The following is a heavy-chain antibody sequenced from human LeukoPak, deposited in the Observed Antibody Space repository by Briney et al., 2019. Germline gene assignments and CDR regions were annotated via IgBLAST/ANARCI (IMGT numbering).Heavy chain of an antibody. CDR1: GFTFSDYY. V-gene: IGHV3-11*04. CDR2: ISSSGTTI. D-gene: IGHD6-13*01. J-gene: IGHJ4*02. CDR3: ARDGESGIAAAGTRFDY. Sequence: GGSLRLSCAASGFTFSDYYMTWIRQTPEKGLEWVSYISSSGTTIYYTDSVKGRFTISRDNAKNSLYLQMNSLRAEDTAVYYCARDGESGIAAAGTRFDYWGQGTLVTVSS.